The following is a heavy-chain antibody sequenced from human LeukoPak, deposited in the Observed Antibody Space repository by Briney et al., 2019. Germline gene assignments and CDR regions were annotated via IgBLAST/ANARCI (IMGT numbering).Heavy chain of an antibody. Sequence: SETLSLTCTVSGGSISSGSYYWSWIRQPPGKGLEWIGYIYYSGSTNYNPSLKSRVTISVDTSKNQLSLKLSSVTAADTAVYYCARATYYYDSSGYLGPLPLDYWGQGTLVTVSS. J-gene: IGHJ4*02. V-gene: IGHV4-61*01. CDR3: ARATYYYDSSGYLGPLPLDY. D-gene: IGHD3-22*01. CDR1: GGSISSGSYY. CDR2: IYYSGST.